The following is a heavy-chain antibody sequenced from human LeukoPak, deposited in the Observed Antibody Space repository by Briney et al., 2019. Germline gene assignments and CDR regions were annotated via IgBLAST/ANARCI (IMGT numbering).Heavy chain of an antibody. CDR1: GGSISGYY. CDR3: AGTASTVTTAIDY. J-gene: IGHJ4*02. V-gene: IGHV4-59*01. D-gene: IGHD4-17*01. CDR2: IDYSGST. Sequence: PSETLSLTCTVSGGSISGYYWSWIRQPPGKGLEWIGYIDYSGSTNYNPSLKSRVTISVDTSKNQFSLRLRYVTAADTAVYYCAGTASTVTTAIDYWGQGTLVTVSS.